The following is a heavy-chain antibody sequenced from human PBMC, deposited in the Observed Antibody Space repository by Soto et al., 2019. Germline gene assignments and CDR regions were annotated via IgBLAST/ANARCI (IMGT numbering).Heavy chain of an antibody. Sequence: QVQLVQSGAEVKKPGASVKVSCKASGYTFSNYGINWVRQAPGQGLEWMGWINTYTGDANFAQKFQGRVTLTTDTSTSTDYMEVRGLRSDDTALYYCAASQQFAYWGQGTLVSVSS. CDR1: GYTFSNYG. V-gene: IGHV1-18*01. CDR2: INTYTGDA. D-gene: IGHD6-13*01. J-gene: IGHJ4*02. CDR3: AASQQFAY.